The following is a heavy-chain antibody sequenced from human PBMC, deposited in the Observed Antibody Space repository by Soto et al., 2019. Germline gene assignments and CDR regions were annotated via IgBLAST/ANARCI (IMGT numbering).Heavy chain of an antibody. CDR3: ARGIMGVLKYFDY. CDR1: GGCISSGGYS. V-gene: IGHV4-30-2*01. Sequence: QLQLQESGSGMVKPSQTLSLTCDVSGGCISSGGYSWSWIRQPPGKGLEWIGYIYHSGSTYYNPSLKSRVTISVDRSKNQFSLKLSSVTAADTVVYYCARGIMGVLKYFDYWGQGTLVTVSS. D-gene: IGHD3-16*01. J-gene: IGHJ4*02. CDR2: IYHSGST.